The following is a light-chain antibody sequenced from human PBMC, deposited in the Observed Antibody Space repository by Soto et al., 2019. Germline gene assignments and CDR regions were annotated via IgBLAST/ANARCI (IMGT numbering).Light chain of an antibody. CDR3: SSYTTSNTLV. J-gene: IGLJ1*01. CDR2: EVS. V-gene: IGLV2-14*01. Sequence: QSALTHPASVSGSPGQSITISCTGTSSDVGDYKYVSWYQKHPGKAPKALIYEVSNRPSGVSNRFSGSKSGNTASLTISGLQAEDEADYYCSSYTTSNTLVFGPGTKLTVL. CDR1: SSDVGDYKY.